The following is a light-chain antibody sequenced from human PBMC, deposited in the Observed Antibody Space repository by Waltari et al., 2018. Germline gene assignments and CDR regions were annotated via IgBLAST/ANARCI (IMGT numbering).Light chain of an antibody. J-gene: IGKJ4*01. V-gene: IGKV3-15*01. CDR1: QSVNSN. CDR3: QQYNNWPLT. CDR2: GAS. Sequence: EIVMTQSPSTLSVAPGETATLSCRASQSVNSNLAWYQQRPGQAPRLLIYGASTTATGIPARFTGSGSGTEFTLTISSLQSEDFAVYYCQQYNNWPLTFGGGTEVEIK.